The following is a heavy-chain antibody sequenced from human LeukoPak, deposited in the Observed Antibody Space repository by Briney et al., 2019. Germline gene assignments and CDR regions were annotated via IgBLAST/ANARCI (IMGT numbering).Heavy chain of an antibody. CDR3: ARDSGVYYHYGMDV. V-gene: IGHV3-48*03. D-gene: IGHD3-16*01. J-gene: IGHJ6*04. CDR2: ISSSGGTI. Sequence: GGSLRLSCAASGFTFSSYEMNWVRQAPGKGLEWVSYISSSGGTIYYADSVKGRFTISRDNAKNSLYLQMNSLRAEDTAVYYCARDSGVYYHYGMDVWGKGTTVTVSS. CDR1: GFTFSSYE.